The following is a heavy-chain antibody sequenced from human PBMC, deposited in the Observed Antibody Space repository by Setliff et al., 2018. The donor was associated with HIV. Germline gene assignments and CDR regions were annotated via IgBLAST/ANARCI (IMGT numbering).Heavy chain of an antibody. V-gene: IGHV4-61*01. D-gene: IGHD3-3*01. CDR3: ARGLRITIFGVVIFGWFDP. CDR1: GGSISSGYYY. Sequence: SETLSLTCTVSGGSISSGYYYWSWIRQPPGKGLQWIGYIYTSGSTNYNPSLKSRVTISVDTSKNQFSLKLSSVTAADTAVYYCARGLRITIFGVVIFGWFDPWGQGTLVTVSS. J-gene: IGHJ5*02. CDR2: IYTSGST.